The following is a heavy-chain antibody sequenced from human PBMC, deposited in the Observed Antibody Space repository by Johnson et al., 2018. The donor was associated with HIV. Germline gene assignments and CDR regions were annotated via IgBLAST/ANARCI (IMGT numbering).Heavy chain of an antibody. V-gene: IGHV3-30-3*01. J-gene: IGHJ3*02. CDR1: GFTFSSYA. Sequence: QMQLVESGGGVVQPGRSLRLSCAASGFTFSSYAMHWVRQAPGKGLEWVAVISYDGSNKYYADSVKGRFTISRDNSKNTLYLQMNSLRAEDTAVYYCARPESNCSSTSCQKAGAFDIWGQGTMVTVSS. CDR2: ISYDGSNK. CDR3: ARPESNCSSTSCQKAGAFDI. D-gene: IGHD2-2*01.